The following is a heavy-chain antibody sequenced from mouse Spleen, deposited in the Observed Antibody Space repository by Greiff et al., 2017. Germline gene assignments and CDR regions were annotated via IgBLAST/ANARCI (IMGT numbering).Heavy chain of an antibody. V-gene: IGHV1S81*02. CDR3: ARKGVSPPYAMDY. Sequence: QVQLQQPGAELVKPGASVKLSCKASGYTFTSYWMHWVKQRPGQGLEWIGEINPSNGRTNYNEKFKSKATLTVDKSSSTAYMQLSSLTSEDSAVYYCARKGVSPPYAMDYWGQGTSVTVSS. CDR1: GYTFTSYW. CDR2: INPSNGRT. J-gene: IGHJ4*01.